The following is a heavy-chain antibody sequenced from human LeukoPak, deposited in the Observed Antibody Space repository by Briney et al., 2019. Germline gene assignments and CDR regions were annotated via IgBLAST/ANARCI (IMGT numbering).Heavy chain of an antibody. CDR3: AKGKSSSWVDAFDI. D-gene: IGHD6-13*01. Sequence: GGSLRLSCAASGFTFSSYGMHWVRQAPGKGLEWVAFIRYDGSNKYYADSVKGRFTISRDNSKNTLYLQMNSLKTEDTAVYYCAKGKSSSWVDAFDIWGQGTMVTVSS. CDR1: GFTFSSYG. V-gene: IGHV3-30*02. J-gene: IGHJ3*02. CDR2: IRYDGSNK.